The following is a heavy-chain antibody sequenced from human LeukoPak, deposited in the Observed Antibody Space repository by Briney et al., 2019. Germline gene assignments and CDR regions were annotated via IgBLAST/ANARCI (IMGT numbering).Heavy chain of an antibody. Sequence: PGRSLRLSCAASGFRSSTYGMHWVRQAPGKGPEWVAVIWSDGSNKYYSDSLKGRFTISRDNSKNTLYLQMNSLRADDTAIYYCARDPVENSRSSDLYYFQYWGQGTLVTVSS. J-gene: IGHJ4*02. CDR3: ARDPVENSRSSDLYYFQY. CDR2: IWSDGSNK. D-gene: IGHD6-6*01. V-gene: IGHV3-33*01. CDR1: GFRSSTYG.